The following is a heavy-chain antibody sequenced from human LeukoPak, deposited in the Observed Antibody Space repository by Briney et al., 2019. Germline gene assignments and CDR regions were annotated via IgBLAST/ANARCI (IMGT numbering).Heavy chain of an antibody. CDR2: IYYSGST. Sequence: SETLSLTCTVSGGSISSYFWSWIRQPPGKGLEWIGSIYYSGSTNYNPSLKSRVTISVDTSKNQFSLKLSSVTAADTAVYYCAGYSRLPRLHGHYFDYWGQGTLVTVSS. CDR3: AGYSRLPRLHGHYFDY. V-gene: IGHV4-59*01. J-gene: IGHJ4*02. D-gene: IGHD4-11*01. CDR1: GGSISSYF.